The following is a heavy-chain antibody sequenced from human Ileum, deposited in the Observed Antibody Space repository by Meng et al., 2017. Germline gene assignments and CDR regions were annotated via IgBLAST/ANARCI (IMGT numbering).Heavy chain of an antibody. CDR1: GYTFTKNG. Sequence: QVQLVQSGSELKKPGASVKISCKASGYTFTKNGMNGVRQAPGQGLEWIGWINTDTGNPTYAQGFTGRFVFSLDTSVSTAYLQISSLKTEDTAVYYCAREPQRFDYWGQGTLVTVSS. CDR2: INTDTGNP. J-gene: IGHJ4*02. CDR3: AREPQRFDY. V-gene: IGHV7-4-1*02.